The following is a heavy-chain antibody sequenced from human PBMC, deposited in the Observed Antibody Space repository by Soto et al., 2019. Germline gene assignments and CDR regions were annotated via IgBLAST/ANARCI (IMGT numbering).Heavy chain of an antibody. CDR2: IYPGDSDT. CDR1: GYRFASHW. V-gene: IGHV5-51*01. J-gene: IGHJ4*02. Sequence: GESLKISCKGSGYRFASHWVAWVRQMPEKGLEWIWTIYPGDSDTKYSSAFRGHVTISADTSVSTAYLQWRSLEATDSAIYYCARYSGSYWHYLDFWGQGTLVTVSS. CDR3: ARYSGSYWHYLDF. D-gene: IGHD1-26*01.